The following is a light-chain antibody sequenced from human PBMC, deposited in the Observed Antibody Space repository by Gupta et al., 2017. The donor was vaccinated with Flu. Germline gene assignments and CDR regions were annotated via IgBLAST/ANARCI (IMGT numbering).Light chain of an antibody. Sequence: DIVMTQSPLSLPVTPGEPASISCRSSQSLLHSNGYNYLDWYLHKPGQSPQLMIYVGSNRASGATVGFRGRGEVKDFTLKISRGEDEAVGVYYVMQYLQTHTFGQGTRLEIK. J-gene: IGKJ5*01. CDR1: QSLLHSNGYNY. V-gene: IGKV2-28*01. CDR3: MQYLQTHT. CDR2: VGS.